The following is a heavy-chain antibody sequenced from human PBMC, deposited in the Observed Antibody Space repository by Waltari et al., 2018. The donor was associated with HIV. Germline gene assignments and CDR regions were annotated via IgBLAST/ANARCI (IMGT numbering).Heavy chain of an antibody. CDR1: GVPITSSNYY. CDR3: AKYATYFDWFIAYYFDY. J-gene: IGHJ4*02. D-gene: IGHD3-9*01. Sequence: LQLQESGPGLVKPSETLSLTCTVSGVPITSSNYYWGWIRQPPGKGLEWVSSISGSGGSTYYADSVKGRFTISRDNSKNTLYLQMNSLRAEDTAVYYCAKYATYFDWFIAYYFDYWGQGTLVTVSS. CDR2: ISGSGGST. V-gene: IGHV3-23*01.